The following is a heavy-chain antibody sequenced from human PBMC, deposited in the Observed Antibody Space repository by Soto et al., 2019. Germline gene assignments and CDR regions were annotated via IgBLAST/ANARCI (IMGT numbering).Heavy chain of an antibody. CDR1: GYTFTGYY. Sequence: ASVKVSCKSSGYTFTGYYMHWVRQAPGQGLEWMGWINPNSGGTNYAQKFQGGVTMTRDTSISTAYMELSRLRSDDTAVYYCARDRSYCSSTSCYIFYYWGQGTLVTVS. CDR3: ARDRSYCSSTSCYIFYY. CDR2: INPNSGGT. V-gene: IGHV1-2*02. D-gene: IGHD2-2*02. J-gene: IGHJ4*02.